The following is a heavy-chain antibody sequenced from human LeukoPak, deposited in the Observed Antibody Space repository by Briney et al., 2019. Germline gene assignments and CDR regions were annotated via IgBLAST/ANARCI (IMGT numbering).Heavy chain of an antibody. D-gene: IGHD2-2*01. CDR3: ARRTGDTRFCSRFSCFLPDY. CDR1: GFTFSDFG. V-gene: IGHV3-30*01. Sequence: GGSLRLSCAASGFTFSDFGMNWVRQAPGKGLEWVASISNGGTEFYEDSVKGRFAISRDTSTNTLSLQMNSLRAEDTAVYFCARRTGDTRFCSRFSCFLPDYWGQGTLVTVSS. J-gene: IGHJ4*02. CDR2: ISNGGTE.